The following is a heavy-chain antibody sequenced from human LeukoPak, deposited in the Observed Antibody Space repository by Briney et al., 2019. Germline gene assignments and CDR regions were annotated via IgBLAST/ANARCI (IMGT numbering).Heavy chain of an antibody. Sequence: PSETLSLTCAVYGGSFSGYYWSWIRQPPGKGLEWIGEINHSGSTNYNPFLKSRVTISVDTSKNQFSLKLSSVTAADTAVYYCARFRGYSGYDSLYYYYGMDVWGQGTTVTVSS. J-gene: IGHJ6*02. CDR3: ARFRGYSGYDSLYYYYGMDV. CDR1: GGSFSGYY. CDR2: INHSGST. V-gene: IGHV4-34*01. D-gene: IGHD5-12*01.